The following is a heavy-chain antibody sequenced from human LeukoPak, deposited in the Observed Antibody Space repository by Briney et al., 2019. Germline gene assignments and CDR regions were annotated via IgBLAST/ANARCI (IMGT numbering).Heavy chain of an antibody. CDR2: ISYDGSNK. CDR3: ARGREGCFDY. CDR1: GFTFSSYA. J-gene: IGHJ4*02. Sequence: GGSLRLSCAASGFTFSSYAMHWVRQAPGKGLEWVAVISYDGSNKSYADSVEGRLTISRDNSKNTLYLQMNSLRAEDTAVYYCARGREGCFDYWGQGTLVTVSS. V-gene: IGHV3-30*04.